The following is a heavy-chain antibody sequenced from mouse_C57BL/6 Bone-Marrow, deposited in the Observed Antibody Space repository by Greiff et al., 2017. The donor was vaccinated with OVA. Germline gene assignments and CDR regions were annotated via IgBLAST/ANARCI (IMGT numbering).Heavy chain of an antibody. Sequence: QVQLQQPGAELVKPGASVKLSCKASGYTFTSYWMHWVKQRPGRGLEWIGRIDPNSGGTKYNEKFKSKATLTVDKPSSTAYMQLSSLPSEDSAVYYCGRGGDDYDDWYFDVWGTGTTVTVSS. J-gene: IGHJ1*03. CDR3: GRGGDDYDDWYFDV. D-gene: IGHD2-4*01. CDR1: GYTFTSYW. V-gene: IGHV1-72*01. CDR2: IDPNSGGT.